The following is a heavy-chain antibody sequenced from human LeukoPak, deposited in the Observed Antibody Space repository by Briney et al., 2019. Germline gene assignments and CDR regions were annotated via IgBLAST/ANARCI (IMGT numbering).Heavy chain of an antibody. CDR2: ICSSSSII. CDR3: ARGDSAYDDRLGNAFDI. J-gene: IGHJ3*02. Sequence: GGSLRHSCAASGVTFSDYYTDWIRQAPGKGLEWVSYICSSSSIISYADSVKGRFTISRDNAKNSLYLQMNSLRAEDTAVYYCARGDSAYDDRLGNAFDIWGQGTMVTVSS. D-gene: IGHD5-12*01. V-gene: IGHV3-11*04. CDR1: GVTFSDYY.